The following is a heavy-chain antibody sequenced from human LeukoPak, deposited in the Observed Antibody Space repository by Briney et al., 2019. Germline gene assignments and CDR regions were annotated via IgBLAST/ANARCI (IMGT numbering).Heavy chain of an antibody. V-gene: IGHV3-23*01. CDR2: ISGSGYNS. CDR1: GFTFSSYA. D-gene: IGHD3-3*01. J-gene: IGHJ3*02. Sequence: GGSLRLSCASSGFTFSSYAMTWVRQAPGNGLDWVSAISGSGYNSYYADSVKGRFTISRDNSKNTLFLQMTSLRGEDTAIYYCAKWMVRRDFWSGAFDIWGQGTMVTV. CDR3: AKWMVRRDFWSGAFDI.